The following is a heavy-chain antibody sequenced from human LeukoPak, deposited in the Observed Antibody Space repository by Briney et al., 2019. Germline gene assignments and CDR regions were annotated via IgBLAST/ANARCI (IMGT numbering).Heavy chain of an antibody. CDR2: ISAYNGNT. V-gene: IGHV1-18*04. J-gene: IGHJ4*02. CDR1: GYTFTGYY. Sequence: ASVKVSCKASGYTFTGYYMHWVRQAPGQGLEWMGWISAYNGNTNYAQKLQGRVTMTTDTSTSTAYMELRSLRSDDTAVYYCARDRYSGSYGYFDYWGQGTLVTVSS. D-gene: IGHD1-26*01. CDR3: ARDRYSGSYGYFDY.